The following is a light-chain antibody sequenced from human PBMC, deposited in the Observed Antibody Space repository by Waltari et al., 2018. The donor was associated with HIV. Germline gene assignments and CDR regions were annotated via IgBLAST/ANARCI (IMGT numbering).Light chain of an antibody. J-gene: IGKJ1*01. V-gene: IGKV3-15*01. CDR2: GAS. CDR3: QQYSNRPPRT. CDR1: QSVRSN. Sequence: EIVMKQSPATLSVSPGERATLSCRASQSVRSNVAWYQQKPGQAPRLLIYGASTRATGVPARFSGSGSGTEFTLTISSLQSEDFAVYYCQQYSNRPPRTFGQGTKVEVK.